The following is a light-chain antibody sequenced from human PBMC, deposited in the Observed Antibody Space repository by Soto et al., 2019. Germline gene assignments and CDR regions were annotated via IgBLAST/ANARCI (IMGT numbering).Light chain of an antibody. CDR1: QGIGNA. Sequence: AIQMTQSPSSLSASVGDRVTISCRASQGIGNALGWYQQKPGQPPKVLIYGASNVQSGVPPRFSGSGSGTDFTLAISSLQPEDSANYYCLQDINYPWTFGQGTKVEIK. CDR3: LQDINYPWT. CDR2: GAS. J-gene: IGKJ1*01. V-gene: IGKV1-6*01.